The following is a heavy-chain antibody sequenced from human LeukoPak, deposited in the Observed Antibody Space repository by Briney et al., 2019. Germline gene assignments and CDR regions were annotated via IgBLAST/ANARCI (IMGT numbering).Heavy chain of an antibody. CDR1: GGSISSGDYY. CDR3: ARVTRYTLGFDY. D-gene: IGHD3-16*02. J-gene: IGHJ4*02. V-gene: IGHV4-30-4*01. Sequence: SQTLSLTCTVSGGSISSGDYYWSRIRQPPGKGLEWIGYIYYSGSTYYNPSLKSRVTISVDTSKNQFSLKLSSVTAADTAVYYCARVTRYTLGFDYWGQGTLVTVSS. CDR2: IYYSGST.